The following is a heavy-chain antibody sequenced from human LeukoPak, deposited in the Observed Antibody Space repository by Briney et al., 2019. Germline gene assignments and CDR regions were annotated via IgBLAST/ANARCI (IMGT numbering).Heavy chain of an antibody. J-gene: IGHJ4*02. CDR1: GGTYSSYV. CDR2: IIPTLGIA. D-gene: IGHD2-15*01. CDR3: ACIRDRYCSGGSCLYFDY. V-gene: IGHV1-69*04. Sequence: SVKVSCKASGGTYSSYVISWVRQAPGQGLEWMGRIIPTLGIANYAQKFQGRVTINADKSTSTAYMELSSLRSEDTAVYYCACIRDRYCSGGSCLYFDYWGQGTLVTVSS.